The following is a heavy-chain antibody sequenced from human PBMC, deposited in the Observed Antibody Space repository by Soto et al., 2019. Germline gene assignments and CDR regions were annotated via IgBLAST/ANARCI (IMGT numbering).Heavy chain of an antibody. Sequence: GGSLRLSCAASGFTFSSYGMHWVRQAPGKGLEWVAVIWYDGSNKYYADSVKGRFTISRDNSKNTLYLQMNSLRAEDTAVYYCARPGSGTSLDYYYYGMDVWGQGTTVTVSS. CDR2: IWYDGSNK. CDR3: ARPGSGTSLDYYYYGMDV. J-gene: IGHJ6*02. D-gene: IGHD2-2*01. CDR1: GFTFSSYG. V-gene: IGHV3-33*01.